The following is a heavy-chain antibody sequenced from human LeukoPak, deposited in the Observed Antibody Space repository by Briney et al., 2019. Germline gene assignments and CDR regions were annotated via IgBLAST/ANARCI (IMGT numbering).Heavy chain of an antibody. CDR2: ITSSSTI. D-gene: IGHD6-19*01. CDR3: ARGPVAVTSVWFDP. V-gene: IGHV3-48*01. CDR1: GFTFSSYS. J-gene: IGHJ5*02. Sequence: GGSLRLSCAASGFTFSSYSMNWVRQAPGKGLEWVSYITSSSTIYYADSVKGRFTISRDNAKNSLYLQMNSLRAEDTAVYYCARGPVAVTSVWFDPWGQGTLVTVSS.